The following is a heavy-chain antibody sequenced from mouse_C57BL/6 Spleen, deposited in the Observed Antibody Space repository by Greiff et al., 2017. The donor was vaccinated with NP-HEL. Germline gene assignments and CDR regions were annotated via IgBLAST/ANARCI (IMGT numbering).Heavy chain of an antibody. CDR3: ARNVHFDY. CDR1: GFTFSDYG. Sequence: EVKVVESGGGLVKPGGSLKLSCAASGFTFSDYGMHWVRQAPEKGLEWVAYISSGSSTIYYADTVKGRFTISRDNAKNTLFLQMTSLRSEDTAMYYCARNVHFDYWGQGTTLTVSS. J-gene: IGHJ2*01. CDR2: ISSGSSTI. V-gene: IGHV5-17*01.